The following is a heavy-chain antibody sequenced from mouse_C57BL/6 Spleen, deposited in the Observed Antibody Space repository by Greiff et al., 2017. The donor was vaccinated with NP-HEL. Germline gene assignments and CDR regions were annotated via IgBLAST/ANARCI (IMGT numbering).Heavy chain of an antibody. V-gene: IGHV1-4*01. CDR3: AGNHGYFDV. CDR2: INPSSGYT. Sequence: QVQLKESGAELARPGASVKMSCKASGYTFTSYTMHWVKQRPGQGLEWIGYINPSSGYTKYNQKFKDKATLTADKSSSTAYMQLRSLTSEDSAVYYCAGNHGYFDVWGTGTTVTVSS. CDR1: GYTFTSYT. D-gene: IGHD2-1*01. J-gene: IGHJ1*03.